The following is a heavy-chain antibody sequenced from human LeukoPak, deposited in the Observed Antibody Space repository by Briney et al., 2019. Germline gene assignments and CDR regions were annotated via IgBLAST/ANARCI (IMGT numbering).Heavy chain of an antibody. CDR2: IMTIFGSA. V-gene: IGHV1-69*13. CDR3: ARHRGFRRWLQFSFDY. CDR1: GGTFSSYA. Sequence: SVKVSCKASGGTFSSYAICWVRQAPGQGLEWMGGIMTIFGSANYAQKFQGRLTITADESTSTTYMELSSLRSEDTAVYYCARHRGFRRWLQFSFDYWGQGTLVTVSS. J-gene: IGHJ4*02. D-gene: IGHD5-24*01.